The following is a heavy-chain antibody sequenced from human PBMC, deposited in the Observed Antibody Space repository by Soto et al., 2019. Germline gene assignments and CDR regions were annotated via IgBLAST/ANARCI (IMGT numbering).Heavy chain of an antibody. Sequence: SVKVSCKASGFTFTSSAVQWVRQARGQRLEWIGWIVVGSGNTNYAQKFQERVTITRDMSTSTAYTELSSLRSEDTAVYYCAVSVGSIPLFDYWGQGTLVTVSS. CDR2: IVVGSGNT. J-gene: IGHJ4*02. V-gene: IGHV1-58*01. D-gene: IGHD1-26*01. CDR1: GFTFTSSA. CDR3: AVSVGSIPLFDY.